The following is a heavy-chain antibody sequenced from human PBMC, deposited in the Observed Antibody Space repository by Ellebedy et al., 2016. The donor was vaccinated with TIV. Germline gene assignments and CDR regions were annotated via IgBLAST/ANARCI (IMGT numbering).Heavy chain of an antibody. V-gene: IGHV3-48*02. CDR1: GFSLSTYS. CDR2: VSGGSSTI. CDR3: ARAGYFDS. J-gene: IGHJ4*02. Sequence: GESLKISXAASGFSLSTYSMNWVRQAPGKGLEWVSYVSGGSSTIYYADSVKGRFTISRDNAKNSLYLQIYSLRDEDTAVYYCARAGYFDSWGQGTLVTVSS.